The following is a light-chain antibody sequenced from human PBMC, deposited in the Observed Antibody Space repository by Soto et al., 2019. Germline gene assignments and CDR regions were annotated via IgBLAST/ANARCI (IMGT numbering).Light chain of an antibody. V-gene: IGKV2-28*01. CDR2: LGS. Sequence: DIVMTQSPLSLPVTPGEPASISCRSSQSLLHSNGYNYLDWYLQKPGQSPQLLIYLGSNRASGGPDRFSGSGSGTDFTLKMSRVEGEDVGVYYCMPALQTPCTSGQGTKLEI. CDR1: QSLLHSNGYNY. CDR3: MPALQTPCT. J-gene: IGKJ2*02.